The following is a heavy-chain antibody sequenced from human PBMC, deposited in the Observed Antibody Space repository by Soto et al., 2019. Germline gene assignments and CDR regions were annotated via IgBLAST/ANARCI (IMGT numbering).Heavy chain of an antibody. V-gene: IGHV3-23*01. D-gene: IGHD4-4*01. CDR3: AKEGPMPTVTDNYFDP. CDR2: ISGSGGGT. CDR1: GFTFSSCS. J-gene: IGHJ5*02. Sequence: EVQLLESGGGFVQPGGSLRLSCAASGFTFSSCSMSWVRQAPGKGLEWVSAISGSGGGTFYADSVQGRFTISRDNSKDTLYLQMNSLRAEDTAVYYCAKEGPMPTVTDNYFDPWGQGTLVTVSS.